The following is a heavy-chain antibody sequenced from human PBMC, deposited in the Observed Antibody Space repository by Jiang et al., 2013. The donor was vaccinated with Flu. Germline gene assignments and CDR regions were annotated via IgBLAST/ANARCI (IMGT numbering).Heavy chain of an antibody. V-gene: IGHV7-4-1*02. CDR2: INTNTGNP. J-gene: IGHJ5*02. CDR1: GYIFTNYA. D-gene: IGHD2-15*01. Sequence: QSGSELKKPGASVKVSCKASGYIFTNYAINWVRQAPGQGLEWMGWINTNTGNPTYAQGFTGRFVFSLDTSVKTSYLQISSLKAEDTALYYCARGGAVVVEAAPNWLGPWGQGTWSPSPQ. CDR3: ARGGAVVVEAAPNWLGP.